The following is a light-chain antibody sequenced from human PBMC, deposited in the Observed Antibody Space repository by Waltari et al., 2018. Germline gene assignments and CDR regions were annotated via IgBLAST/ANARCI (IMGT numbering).Light chain of an antibody. CDR3: QQTFRPPKN. J-gene: IGKJ4*01. V-gene: IGKV1-39*01. CDR1: QRINDY. CDR2: ATS. Sequence: DIQMTQSPSSLTASVGDTVTITCRASQRINDYLPWYHQKPGKAPKFLVYATSYLASGVPSRFSGRGSGIEFTLTITGLQPEDFGTYFCQQTFRPPKNFGGGTRIEMK.